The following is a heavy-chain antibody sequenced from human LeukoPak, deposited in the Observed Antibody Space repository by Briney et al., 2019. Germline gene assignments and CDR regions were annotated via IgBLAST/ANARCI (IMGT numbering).Heavy chain of an antibody. Sequence: SETLSLTCTVFGGSISTYYWTWIRQPPGKGLEWIWYIYYSGSTNYNPSLKSGVTISVHTSNNQFSLRLSSVTAADTAVYYCARRRDGYNTRYYDYGMDVWGQGTTVTVSS. D-gene: IGHD5-24*01. CDR3: ARRRDGYNTRYYDYGMDV. J-gene: IGHJ6*02. CDR2: IYYSGST. CDR1: GGSISTYY. V-gene: IGHV4-59*08.